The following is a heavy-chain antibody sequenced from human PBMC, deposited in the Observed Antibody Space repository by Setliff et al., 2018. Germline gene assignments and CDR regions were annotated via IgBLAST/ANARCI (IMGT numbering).Heavy chain of an antibody. CDR2: ISGTGGST. J-gene: IGHJ3*02. CDR1: GFTFSSYA. V-gene: IGHV3-23*01. D-gene: IGHD6-13*01. CDR3: VRERSGYSSNWYTLDAFDI. Sequence: PGGSLRLSCAASGFTFSSYAMSWVRQAPGKGLEWVSAISGTGGSTYYADSVKGRFTFSRDNAKNSLYLQMSSLRAEDTAIYYCVRERSGYSSNWYTLDAFDIWGQGTMVTVSS.